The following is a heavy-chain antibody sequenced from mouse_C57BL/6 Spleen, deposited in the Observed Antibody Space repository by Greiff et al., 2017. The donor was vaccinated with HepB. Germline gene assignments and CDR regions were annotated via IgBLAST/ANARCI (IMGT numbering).Heavy chain of an antibody. V-gene: IGHV1-74*01. Sequence: VQLQQPGAELVKPGASVTLSCKASGFTFTSYFMPWVNQSPVPGLEWIGKIHPSDSDTNYNQKFKGKATVTVDKSSSTAYMQLSSLTSEDSAVYYCAAQATFFDYWGQGTTLTVSS. D-gene: IGHD3-2*02. J-gene: IGHJ2*01. CDR3: AAQATFFDY. CDR2: IHPSDSDT. CDR1: GFTFTSYF.